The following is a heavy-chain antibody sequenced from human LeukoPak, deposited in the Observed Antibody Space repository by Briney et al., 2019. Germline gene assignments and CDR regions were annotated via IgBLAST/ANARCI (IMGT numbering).Heavy chain of an antibody. J-gene: IGHJ6*02. V-gene: IGHV4-31*03. CDR2: IYYSGST. CDR1: GGSIRSGDYS. D-gene: IGHD4-4*01. Sequence: PSETLSLTCTVSGGSIRSGDYSWNWIRQHPGKGLEWIGYIYYSGSTYYNPSLTSRVTMSVDTSKNQFSLKLSSVTAADTAIYYCARDHTETSSLNFRNYYYYGMDIWGQGTTVIVSS. CDR3: ARDHTETSSLNFRNYYYYGMDI.